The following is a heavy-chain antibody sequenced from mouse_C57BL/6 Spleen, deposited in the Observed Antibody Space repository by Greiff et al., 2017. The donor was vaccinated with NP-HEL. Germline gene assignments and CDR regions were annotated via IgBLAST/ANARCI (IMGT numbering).Heavy chain of an antibody. D-gene: IGHD1-1*01. CDR2: ILPGSGST. V-gene: IGHV1-9*01. J-gene: IGHJ2*01. CDR3: AREEFITTVVRGYFDY. Sequence: VKLMESGAELMKPGASVKLSCKATGYTFTGYWIEWVKQRPGHGLEWIGEILPGSGSTNYNEKFKGKATFTAHTSSNTAYMQLSSLTTEDSAIYYCAREEFITTVVRGYFDYWGQGTTLTVSS. CDR1: GYTFTGYW.